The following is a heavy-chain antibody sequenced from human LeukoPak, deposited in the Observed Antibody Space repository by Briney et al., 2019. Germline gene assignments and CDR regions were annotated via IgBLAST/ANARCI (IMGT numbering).Heavy chain of an antibody. V-gene: IGHV1-18*01. D-gene: IGHD7-27*01. CDR1: GYTFTSYA. CDR3: ARGIELGIGYYYYYMDV. J-gene: IGHJ6*03. CDR2: ISTYNGNT. Sequence: GASVKVSCKASGYTFTSYAISWVRQAPGQGLEWVGWISTYNGNTNYAQKLEGRVTMTRDTSTSTVYMELSSLRSEDTAVYYCARGIELGIGYYYYYMDVWGKGTTVTISS.